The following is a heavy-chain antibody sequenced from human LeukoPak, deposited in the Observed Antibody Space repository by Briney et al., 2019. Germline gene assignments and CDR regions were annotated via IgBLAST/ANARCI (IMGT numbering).Heavy chain of an antibody. CDR1: GFTFSSYA. CDR3: ARDSIAAAGTEIDY. D-gene: IGHD6-13*01. V-gene: IGHV3-30-3*01. J-gene: IGHJ4*02. CDR2: ISYVGSNK. Sequence: PGRSLRLSCAASGFTFSSYAMHWVRQAPGKGLEWVAVISYVGSNKYYADSVKGRFTISRDNSKNTLYLQMNSLRAEDTAVYYCARDSIAAAGTEIDYWGQGTLVTVSS.